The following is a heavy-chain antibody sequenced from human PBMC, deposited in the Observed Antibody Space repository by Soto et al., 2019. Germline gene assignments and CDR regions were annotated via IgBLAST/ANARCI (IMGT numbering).Heavy chain of an antibody. CDR3: ARAAGPGATGTRYFDL. V-gene: IGHV3-13*01. J-gene: IGHJ2*01. CDR1: GVTLRDSD. D-gene: IGHD1-1*01. Sequence: ESGGGLVQPGGSLRLSCAASGVTLRDSDIHWVRKGIGKGLEWVSFLGIAGDTFYAGSVRGRFTISREEAKNSLSIQMNRLRAGDTAVYYCARAAGPGATGTRYFDLWGRGTLITVSS. CDR2: LGIAGDT.